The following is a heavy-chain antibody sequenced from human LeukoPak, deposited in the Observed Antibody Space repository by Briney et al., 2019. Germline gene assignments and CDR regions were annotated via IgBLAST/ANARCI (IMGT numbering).Heavy chain of an antibody. V-gene: IGHV3-53*03. J-gene: IGHJ4*02. CDR3: AGGPSEGHYFDY. Sequence: GGSQSLSCAASEFTVSSNHMSWVRQAPGKGLEWVSVIYTGGSTYHVDSVKGRFTISRDNSKNTLYLQMNSLRAEDTAVYYCAGGPSEGHYFDYWGQGPVATVSS. CDR2: IYTGGST. CDR1: EFTVSSNH.